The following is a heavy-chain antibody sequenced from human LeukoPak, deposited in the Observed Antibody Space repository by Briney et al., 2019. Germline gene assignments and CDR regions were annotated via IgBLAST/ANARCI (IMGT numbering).Heavy chain of an antibody. CDR3: ARDNHQYYEMRYYYDSSGMPYYFDY. V-gene: IGHV4-39*06. Sequence: SETLSLTCTVSGGSISSSSYYWGWIRQPPGKGLEWIGSIYYSGSTYYNPSLKSRVTISVDTSKNQFPLKLSSVTAADTAVYYCARDNHQYYEMRYYYDSSGMPYYFDYWGQGTLVTVSS. J-gene: IGHJ4*02. D-gene: IGHD3-22*01. CDR1: GGSISSSSYY. CDR2: IYYSGST.